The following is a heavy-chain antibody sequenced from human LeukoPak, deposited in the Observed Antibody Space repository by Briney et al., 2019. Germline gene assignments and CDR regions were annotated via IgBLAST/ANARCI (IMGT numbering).Heavy chain of an antibody. Sequence: GGSLRLSCAVSGFTFSSYGIHWVRQAPGKGLEWVTFISHDGTKNYYADSVKGRFTVSRDNSKNTLYLQMDSLRADDTAVYYCARGALVPAARYYYGMDVWGQGTTVTVSS. CDR1: GFTFSSYG. V-gene: IGHV3-30*03. CDR2: ISHDGTKN. J-gene: IGHJ6*02. D-gene: IGHD2-2*01. CDR3: ARGALVPAARYYYGMDV.